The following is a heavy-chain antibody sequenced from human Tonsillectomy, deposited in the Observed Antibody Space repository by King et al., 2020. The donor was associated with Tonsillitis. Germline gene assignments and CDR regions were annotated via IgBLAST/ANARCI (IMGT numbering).Heavy chain of an antibody. Sequence: EVQLVESGGGLVQPGGSLRLSCAASGFTFSSYWMHWVRQAPGKGLVWVSRINTDGSHTAYAGSVKGRFIISRDNAKNTIYLEMNSLRVDDTAVYFCERDSFDSSGHYYGFDSWGQGILVTVSS. CDR3: ERDSFDSSGHYYGFDS. J-gene: IGHJ5*01. CDR2: INTDGSHT. V-gene: IGHV3-74*01. D-gene: IGHD3-22*01. CDR1: GFTFSSYW.